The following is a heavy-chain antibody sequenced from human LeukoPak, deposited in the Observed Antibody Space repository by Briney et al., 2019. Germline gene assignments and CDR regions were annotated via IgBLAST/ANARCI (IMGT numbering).Heavy chain of an antibody. D-gene: IGHD5/OR15-5a*01. J-gene: IGHJ6*02. CDR2: ISGSAGAI. CDR3: VREKSVAAGSIEYYYYGMDI. Sequence: GGSLRLSCTTSGFTFHNYEMNWVRQAPGKGLEWISYISGSAGAIHYADSVKGRFTISRDNTKNSLYLQMNSLGVEDTAVYYCVREKSVAAGSIEYYYYGMDIWGQGTTVTVSS. CDR1: GFTFHNYE. V-gene: IGHV3-48*03.